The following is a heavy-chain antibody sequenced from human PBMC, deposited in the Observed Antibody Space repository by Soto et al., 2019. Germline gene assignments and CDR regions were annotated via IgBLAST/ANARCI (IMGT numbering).Heavy chain of an antibody. Sequence: QVQLVESGGGVVQPGRSLRLSCAASGFIFSSYAMHWVRQAPGKGLEWVAVISYDGSNKYYADSVKGRFTISRDNSKNMLYLQMNIMRDQDTAVSYCAREPYSDFWSGPYDGMDVWGHGTTVTVS. V-gene: IGHV3-30-3*01. CDR2: ISYDGSNK. D-gene: IGHD3-3*01. J-gene: IGHJ6*02. CDR3: AREPYSDFWSGPYDGMDV. CDR1: GFIFSSYA.